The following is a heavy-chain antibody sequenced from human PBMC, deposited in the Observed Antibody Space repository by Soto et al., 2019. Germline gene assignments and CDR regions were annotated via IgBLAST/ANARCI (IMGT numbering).Heavy chain of an antibody. V-gene: IGHV4-59*01. D-gene: IGHD5-12*01. CDR1: VGSISSYY. CDR3: ARGWVATIKGARPYYFDY. J-gene: IGHJ4*02. Sequence: SETLSLTCTVSVGSISSYYWSWIRQPPGKGLEWIGYIYYSGSTNYNPSLKSRVTISVDTSKNQFSLKLSSVTAADTAVYYCARGWVATIKGARPYYFDYWGQGTLVTVS. CDR2: IYYSGST.